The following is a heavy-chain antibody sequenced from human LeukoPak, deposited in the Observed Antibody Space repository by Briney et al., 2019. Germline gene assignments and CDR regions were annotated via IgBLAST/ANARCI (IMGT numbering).Heavy chain of an antibody. V-gene: IGHV4-59*12. J-gene: IGHJ3*02. Sequence: SETLSLTCTVSGGSITNYYWSWIRQPPGKGLEWIGFSYYNGNTNYNPSLKSRVTISVDTSKSQFSLKLSSVTAADTAVYYCARAPRDSSGWPDAFDIWGQGTMVTVSS. D-gene: IGHD6-19*01. CDR1: GGSITNYY. CDR2: SYYNGNT. CDR3: ARAPRDSSGWPDAFDI.